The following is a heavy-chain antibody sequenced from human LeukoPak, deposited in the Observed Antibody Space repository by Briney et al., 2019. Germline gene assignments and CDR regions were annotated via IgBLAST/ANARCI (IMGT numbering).Heavy chain of an antibody. CDR1: GYTFTGYY. CDR3: ARGWGKIQLWNSLSTVAFDY. Sequence: ASVKVSCKASGYTFTGYYMHWVRQAPGQGLEWMGRINPNSGGTNYAQKFQGRVTMTRDTSISTAYMELSRLRSDDTAVYYCARGWGKIQLWNSLSTVAFDYWGQGTLVTVSS. D-gene: IGHD5-18*01. J-gene: IGHJ4*02. V-gene: IGHV1-2*06. CDR2: INPNSGGT.